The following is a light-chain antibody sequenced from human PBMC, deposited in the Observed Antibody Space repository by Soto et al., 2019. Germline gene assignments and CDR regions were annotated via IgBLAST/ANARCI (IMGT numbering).Light chain of an antibody. CDR3: QQYHNWPPIT. J-gene: IGKJ5*01. V-gene: IGKV3D-15*01. CDR2: GAS. CDR1: QFVSSN. Sequence: EIVMTHSPVTLSVSPGESAALSCRASQFVSSNLAWYQQKPGQAPRLLIYGASTRATGIPARFSGSGSGTEFTLTTSNLQSEDFAVYFCQQYHNWPPITFGQGTRLEIK.